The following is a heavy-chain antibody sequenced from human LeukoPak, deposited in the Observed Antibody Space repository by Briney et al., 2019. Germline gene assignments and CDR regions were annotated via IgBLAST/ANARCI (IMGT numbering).Heavy chain of an antibody. D-gene: IGHD2-2*02. Sequence: PSETLSLTCAVYGGSFSGYYWSWIRQPPRKGLEWIGEINHSGSTNYNPSLKSRVTISVDTSKNQFSLKLSSVTAADTAVYYCATRPRVGYCSSTSCYRGRAFDIWGQGTMVTVSS. J-gene: IGHJ3*02. CDR3: ATRPRVGYCSSTSCYRGRAFDI. CDR1: GGSFSGYY. V-gene: IGHV4-34*01. CDR2: INHSGST.